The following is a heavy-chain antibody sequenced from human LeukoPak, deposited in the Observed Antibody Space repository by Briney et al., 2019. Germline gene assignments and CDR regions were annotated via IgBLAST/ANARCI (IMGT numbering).Heavy chain of an antibody. Sequence: GGSLRLSCAASGFTFSSYSMNWVRQAPGKGLEWVSYISSSGSTIYYADSVKGRFTISRDNAKNSLYLQMNSLRAEDTAVYYCARYEGPDFDYWGQGTLVTVSS. CDR1: GFTFSSYS. CDR3: ARYEGPDFDY. D-gene: IGHD1-14*01. J-gene: IGHJ4*02. V-gene: IGHV3-48*04. CDR2: ISSSGSTI.